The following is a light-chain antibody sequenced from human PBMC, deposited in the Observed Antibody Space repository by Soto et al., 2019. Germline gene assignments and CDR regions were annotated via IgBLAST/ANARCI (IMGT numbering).Light chain of an antibody. Sequence: DIQMTQSPSSLSASVGDRVTITCQASQDISTFLNWYQQKPGKAPKLLIYDASNLETGVPSRFSGSGSGTDFTFTISSLQPEDIATYYCQQYDIPPTFGQGTKLEIK. CDR2: DAS. V-gene: IGKV1-33*01. CDR1: QDISTF. J-gene: IGKJ2*01. CDR3: QQYDIPPT.